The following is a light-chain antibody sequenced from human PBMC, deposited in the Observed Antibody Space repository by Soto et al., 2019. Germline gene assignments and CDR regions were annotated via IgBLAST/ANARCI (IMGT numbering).Light chain of an antibody. J-gene: IGKJ3*01. CDR2: GPS. V-gene: IGKV1-9*01. Sequence: IQLTQSPSSLSASVGDRVTISCRASQGIANFLAWYQQKPGKAPKLLIYGPSTLQTGVPSRFSGSGPGTDFTLTSSSLQPEDFATYYCQQLNSFPIPFGPGTKVDI. CDR1: QGIANF. CDR3: QQLNSFPIP.